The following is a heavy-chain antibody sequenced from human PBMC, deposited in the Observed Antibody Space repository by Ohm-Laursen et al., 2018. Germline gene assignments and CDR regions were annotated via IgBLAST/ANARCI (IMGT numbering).Heavy chain of an antibody. Sequence: SLRLSCAASAASGFSFSRYGINWVRQAPGKGLEWVSGISGSGDTTYYADSVKGRFTISRDNSRNTLDLQMNSLRVEDTALYYCARDIDWVAFDYWGQGTLVTVSS. J-gene: IGHJ4*02. D-gene: IGHD3-9*01. CDR1: AASGFSFSRYG. CDR2: ISGSGDTT. CDR3: ARDIDWVAFDY. V-gene: IGHV3-23*01.